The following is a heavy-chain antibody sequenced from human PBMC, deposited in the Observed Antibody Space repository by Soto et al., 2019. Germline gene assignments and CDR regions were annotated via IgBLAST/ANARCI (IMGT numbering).Heavy chain of an antibody. V-gene: IGHV3-30*18. J-gene: IGHJ4*02. CDR3: AKIPMAIYHFDY. D-gene: IGHD2-21*01. Sequence: GWSLRPAFAASGFTFSRYGMHWVRQAPGKGLEWVAVISYDGGNKYYADSVKGRFTISRDNSKNTLYLQMNSLRAEDTAVYYCAKIPMAIYHFDYWGQGTLVTVSS. CDR2: ISYDGGNK. CDR1: GFTFSRYG.